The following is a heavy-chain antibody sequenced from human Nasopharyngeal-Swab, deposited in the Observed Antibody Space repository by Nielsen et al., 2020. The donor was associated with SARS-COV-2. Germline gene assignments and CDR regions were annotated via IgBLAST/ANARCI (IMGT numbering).Heavy chain of an antibody. CDR3: ARDPVYSVRRNEGTGGYFDY. J-gene: IGHJ4*02. Sequence: GGSLRLSCAASGFTFSSYGMHWVRQAPGKGLEWVAVIWYDGSNKYYTNSVKGRFTISRDNSKSTLYLQMNSLRAEDTAVYYCARDPVYSVRRNEGTGGYFDYWGQGTPVTVSS. CDR1: GFTFSSYG. CDR2: IWYDGSNK. V-gene: IGHV3-33*01. D-gene: IGHD1-1*01.